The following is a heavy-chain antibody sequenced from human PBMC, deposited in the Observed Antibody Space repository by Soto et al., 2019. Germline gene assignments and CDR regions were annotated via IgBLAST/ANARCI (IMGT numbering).Heavy chain of an antibody. CDR3: ARERTVRRSVGFDP. Sequence: PSETLSLTCAVSGGSISSSNWWSWVRQPPGKGLEWIGEIYYSGSTNYNPSLKSRVTISVDTSKNQFSLKLNSVTAADTAVYYCARERTVRRSVGFDPWGQGTLVTVSS. J-gene: IGHJ5*02. CDR2: IYYSGST. V-gene: IGHV4-4*02. D-gene: IGHD3-10*01. CDR1: GGSISSSNW.